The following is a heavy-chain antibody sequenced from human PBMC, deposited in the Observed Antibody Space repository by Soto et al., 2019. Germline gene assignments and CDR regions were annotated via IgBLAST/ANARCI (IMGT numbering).Heavy chain of an antibody. Sequence: EVQLVESGGGLVQPGGSLKLSCTASGFTFSDSAFHWVRQASGNGLEWVGRIRGKPRSYTTAYAASVKGRFTISSDESKNTTYLQMNSLKTEDTAVYYCTRHDDYIWGSHRFWGQGTVVTVSS. CDR3: TRHDDYIWGSHRF. V-gene: IGHV3-73*01. CDR1: GFTFSDSA. D-gene: IGHD3-16*01. J-gene: IGHJ4*02. CDR2: IRGKPRSYTT.